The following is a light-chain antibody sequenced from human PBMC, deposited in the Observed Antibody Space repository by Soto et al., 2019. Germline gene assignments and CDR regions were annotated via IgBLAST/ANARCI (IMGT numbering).Light chain of an antibody. CDR2: GVS. Sequence: IVLTQSPGTLSLSPGEGATLSCRASQPVNSGYLAWYQQKPGQAPRLLMYGVSTRDTGIPDRFSGSGAGTDFTLTISRLGPGDFAVYYCQMYGSSPKTFGKGTKVEFK. V-gene: IGKV3-20*01. CDR3: QMYGSSPKT. CDR1: QPVNSGY. J-gene: IGKJ1*01.